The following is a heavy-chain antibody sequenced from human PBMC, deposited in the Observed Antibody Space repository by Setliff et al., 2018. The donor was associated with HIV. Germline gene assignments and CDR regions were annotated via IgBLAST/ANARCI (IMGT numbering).Heavy chain of an antibody. CDR2: INPNSGGT. V-gene: IGHV1-2*06. CDR3: ARDNYDDYSRVQMDV. D-gene: IGHD4-17*01. J-gene: IGHJ6*04. CDR1: GYTFTGYY. Sequence: AASVKVSCKASGYTFTGYYMHWVRQAPGQGLEWMGRINPNSGGTNYAQKFQGRVTMTRDTSISTAYMELSRLRSDDTAVYYCARDNYDDYSRVQMDVWGKGTTVTSPQ.